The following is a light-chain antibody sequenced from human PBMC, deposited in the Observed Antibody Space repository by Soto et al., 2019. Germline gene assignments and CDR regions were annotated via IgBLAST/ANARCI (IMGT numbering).Light chain of an antibody. V-gene: IGLV2-14*01. Sequence: QSALTQPASVSGTPGQSITISCTGTSSDVGGYNYVSWYQQHPAKAPKLMISDVSNPPSGVSNRFSGSTSGNTSSLTIAGLQAEDEAYYYCSSYTGVGGGVFGGGTKLTVL. CDR2: DVS. J-gene: IGLJ3*02. CDR1: SSDVGGYNY. CDR3: SSYTGVGGGV.